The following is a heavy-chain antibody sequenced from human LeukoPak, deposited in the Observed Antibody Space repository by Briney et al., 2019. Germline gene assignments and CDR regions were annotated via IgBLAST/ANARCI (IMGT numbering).Heavy chain of an antibody. D-gene: IGHD6-19*01. CDR1: GGSISGDY. Sequence: SETLSLTRAVYGGSISGDYWSWIRQPPGKGLEWIGEINQSGGTNYNPSLKSRVAISVDMSKNQFSLKLSSVTAADTGLYYCARNGWYSIDYWGQGTLVTASS. CDR2: INQSGGT. CDR3: ARNGWYSIDY. V-gene: IGHV4-34*01. J-gene: IGHJ4*02.